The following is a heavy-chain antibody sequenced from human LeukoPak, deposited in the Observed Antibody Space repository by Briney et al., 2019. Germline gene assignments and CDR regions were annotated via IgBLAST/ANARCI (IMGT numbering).Heavy chain of an antibody. J-gene: IGHJ4*02. V-gene: IGHV3-30*04. CDR1: GFTFSSYA. Sequence: GGSLRLSCGASGFTFSSYAINWVRQAPGKGLEWVAVISYDGSDKFYADSVKGRFTISRDSSKNTLYLQMNSLRPEDTAVYYCARARPSMWIDYWGQGTLVTVSS. D-gene: IGHD5-12*01. CDR2: ISYDGSDK. CDR3: ARARPSMWIDY.